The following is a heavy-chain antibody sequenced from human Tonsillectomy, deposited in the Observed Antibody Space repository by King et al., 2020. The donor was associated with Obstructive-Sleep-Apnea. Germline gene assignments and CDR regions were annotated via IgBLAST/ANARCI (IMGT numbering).Heavy chain of an antibody. CDR3: AIKGYYYDGAFDI. CDR1: GFTFSSYD. D-gene: IGHD3-22*01. V-gene: IGHV3-30*02. Sequence: VQLVESGGGVVQPGGSLRLSCAVSGFTFSSYDMHWVRQVPGKGLGWVAFIRYDGTNKYYADSVKGRFTISRDNSKNTLYLQMNGLRPEDTAVYYCAIKGYYYDGAFDIWGQGTMVTVSS. CDR2: IRYDGTNK. J-gene: IGHJ3*02.